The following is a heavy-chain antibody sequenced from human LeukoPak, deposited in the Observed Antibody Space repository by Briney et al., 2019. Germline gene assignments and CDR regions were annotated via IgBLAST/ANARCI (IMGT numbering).Heavy chain of an antibody. Sequence: GASVKVSCKASGYTFTSYGISWVRQAPGQGLEWMGWISAYNGNTNYAQKLQGRVTMTTDTSTSTAYMELRSLRSDDTAVYCCARTTYYYDSSGYYSIDYWGQGTLVTVSS. D-gene: IGHD3-22*01. CDR3: ARTTYYYDSSGYYSIDY. V-gene: IGHV1-18*01. CDR2: ISAYNGNT. CDR1: GYTFTSYG. J-gene: IGHJ4*02.